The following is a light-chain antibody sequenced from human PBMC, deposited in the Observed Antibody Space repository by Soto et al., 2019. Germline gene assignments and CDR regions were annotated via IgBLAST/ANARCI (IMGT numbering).Light chain of an antibody. CDR2: EDS. Sequence: NFMLTQPHSVSESPGKTITISCTRSSGSVASNYVQWYQQRPGSAPTAVIYEDSQRPSGVSDRFTGSIDRSSNSASLTISGLKTEDEADYYCQSYDSSIVVFGGGTKLTVL. CDR3: QSYDSSIVV. J-gene: IGLJ2*01. V-gene: IGLV6-57*04. CDR1: SGSVASNY.